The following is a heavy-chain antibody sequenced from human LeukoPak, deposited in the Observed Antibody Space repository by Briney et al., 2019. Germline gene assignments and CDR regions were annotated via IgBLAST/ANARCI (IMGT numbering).Heavy chain of an antibody. Sequence: PSETLSLTCTVSGYSISSGYYWGWIRQPPGKGLEWIGSIYHSGSTYYNPSLKSRVTISVDTSKNQFSLKLSSVTAADTAVYYCARLRGYSSSWYYFDYWGQGTLVTVSS. J-gene: IGHJ4*02. CDR3: ARLRGYSSSWYYFDY. CDR2: IYHSGST. CDR1: GYSISSGYY. V-gene: IGHV4-38-2*02. D-gene: IGHD6-13*01.